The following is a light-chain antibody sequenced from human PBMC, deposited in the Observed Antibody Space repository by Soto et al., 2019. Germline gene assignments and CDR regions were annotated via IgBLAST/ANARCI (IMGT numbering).Light chain of an antibody. CDR3: SSYTSSSTFV. Sequence: QSFLTQSAAVSGSPGRSITISCTGTSSDVGGHDYVSWYQQHPGKAPTLMIYHVTNRPSGVSSRFSGSKSGNTAFLIISGLQAEDEAGYYCSSYTSSSTFVFGTGTKVNVL. CDR1: SSDVGGHDY. J-gene: IGLJ1*01. CDR2: HVT. V-gene: IGLV2-14*01.